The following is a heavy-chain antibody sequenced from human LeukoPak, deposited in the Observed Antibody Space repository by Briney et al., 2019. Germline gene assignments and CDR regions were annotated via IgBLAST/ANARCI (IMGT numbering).Heavy chain of an antibody. Sequence: ASVNVSCKASGYTFTGHYMHWVRQAPGQGPEWMGWINPNSGGTNYAQHFQGRVTMTRDTSINTVYMELSRLRSDDTAVYYCARVWRCSNGVCPDVFDYWGQGTPVTVSS. CDR2: INPNSGGT. J-gene: IGHJ4*02. CDR3: ARVWRCSNGVCPDVFDY. CDR1: GYTFTGHY. V-gene: IGHV1-2*02. D-gene: IGHD2-8*01.